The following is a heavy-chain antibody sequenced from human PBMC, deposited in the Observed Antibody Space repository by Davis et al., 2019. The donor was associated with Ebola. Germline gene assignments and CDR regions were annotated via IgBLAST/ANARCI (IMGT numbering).Heavy chain of an antibody. D-gene: IGHD5-18*01. Sequence: MPSETLSLTCTVSGGSISSSSYYWGWIRQPPGKGLEWIGYIYYSGSTNYNPSLKSRVTISVDTSKNQFSLKLSSVTAADTAVYYCARPRKLSAMAFGAFDIWGQGTMVTVSS. V-gene: IGHV4-61*05. CDR3: ARPRKLSAMAFGAFDI. J-gene: IGHJ3*02. CDR2: IYYSGST. CDR1: GGSISSSSYY.